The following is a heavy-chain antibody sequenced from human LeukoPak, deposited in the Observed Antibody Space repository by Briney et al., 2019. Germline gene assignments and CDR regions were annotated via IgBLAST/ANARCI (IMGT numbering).Heavy chain of an antibody. J-gene: IGHJ4*02. CDR2: INPSGGST. CDR3: ARGGPYEANLEY. D-gene: IGHD3-16*01. CDR1: GYTFTSYY. Sequence: SVKLACTASGYTFTSYYMNCVRQAPGQRLEWMGIINPSGGSTSYAQKFQGRVTMTRDTSTSTVYMELSSLRSEDTAGYYCARGGPYEANLEYWGQGTLVTVSS. V-gene: IGHV1-46*01.